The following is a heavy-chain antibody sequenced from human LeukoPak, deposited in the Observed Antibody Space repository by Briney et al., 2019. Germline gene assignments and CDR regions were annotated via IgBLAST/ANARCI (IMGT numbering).Heavy chain of an antibody. Sequence: PLASVKVSCKASGYTFTSYYMHWVRHAPAQGLEWMGIINPSGGSTSYAQKSQGRVTMPRDTSISTAYMELSRLRSDDTAVYYCARDPLDSSGYFPWFDPWGQGTLVTVSS. CDR1: GYTFTSYY. CDR2: INPSGGST. V-gene: IGHV1-46*01. J-gene: IGHJ5*02. D-gene: IGHD3-22*01. CDR3: ARDPLDSSGYFPWFDP.